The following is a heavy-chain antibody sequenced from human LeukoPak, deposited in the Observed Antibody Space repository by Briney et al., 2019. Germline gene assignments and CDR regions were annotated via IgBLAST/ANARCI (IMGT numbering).Heavy chain of an antibody. D-gene: IGHD3-22*01. CDR1: GFTFSSYS. CDR3: ARPTEDDYYDSSGSDAFDI. J-gene: IGHJ3*02. CDR2: IISISSYI. V-gene: IGHV3-21*01. Sequence: GGSLRPSCAASGFTFSSYSMNWVRQAPGKGREWVSSIISISSYIYYADSVKGRFTISRDNAKNSLYLQMNSLRAEDTAVYYCARPTEDDYYDSSGSDAFDIWGQGTMVTVSS.